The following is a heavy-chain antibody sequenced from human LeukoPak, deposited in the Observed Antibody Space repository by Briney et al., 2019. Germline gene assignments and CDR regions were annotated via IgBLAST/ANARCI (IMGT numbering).Heavy chain of an antibody. CDR3: VRNLRYCSDGVCSP. V-gene: IGHV3-66*01. J-gene: IGHJ4*02. Sequence: GGSLRLSCAASGFSVRNNHIYWVRQAPGKGLEWVSVIYNGGGTYYTDSVKGRFTISRDDSKDTVFLQMNSLRAEDTAVYFCVRNLRYCSDGVCSPWGQGTLVTVSS. CDR1: GFSVRNNH. CDR2: IYNGGGT. D-gene: IGHD2-8*01.